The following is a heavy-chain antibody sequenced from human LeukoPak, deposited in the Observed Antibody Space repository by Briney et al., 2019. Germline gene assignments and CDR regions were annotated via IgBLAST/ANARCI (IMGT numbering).Heavy chain of an antibody. J-gene: IGHJ4*02. D-gene: IGHD2-2*01. CDR3: ARDVVAAVGSFDY. Sequence: SPSETLSLTCTVSGDSINSFYWSWIRQPAGKGLEWIGRIYTSGSTNYSPSLKSRVTMSVDTSKNQFSLKLSSVTAADTAVYYCARDVVAAVGSFDYWGQGTQVTVSS. CDR1: GDSINSFY. V-gene: IGHV4-4*07. CDR2: IYTSGST.